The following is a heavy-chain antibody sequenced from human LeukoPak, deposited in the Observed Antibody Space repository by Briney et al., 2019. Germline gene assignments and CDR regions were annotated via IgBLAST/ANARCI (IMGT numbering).Heavy chain of an antibody. CDR1: GGSISSYY. J-gene: IGHJ5*02. D-gene: IGHD3-10*01. CDR2: IYYSGST. V-gene: IGHV4-59*01. Sequence: PSETLSLTCTVSGGSISSYYWSWIRQPPGKGLEWIGYIYYSGSTNYNPSLKSRVTISVDTSKNQFSLKLSSVTAADTAVYYCAREGYGSGSYYNSWFDPWGQGTLVTVSS. CDR3: AREGYGSGSYYNSWFDP.